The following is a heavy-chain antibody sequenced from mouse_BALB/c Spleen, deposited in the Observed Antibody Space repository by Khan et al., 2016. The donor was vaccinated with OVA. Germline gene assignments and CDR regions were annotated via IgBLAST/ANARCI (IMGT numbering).Heavy chain of an antibody. CDR2: IDPFSGGT. CDR1: GYSFTSYY. V-gene: IGHV1S135*01. Sequence: EVQLQQSGPELMKPGASVKISCKASGYSFTSYYIHWVMQSHGKSLEWIGYIDPFSGGTTYNQKFKGKATLTVDKSSSTAYIHLSTLTSEDSAVYYCTRHGYVAWFTDWGQGTLVTVSA. D-gene: IGHD2-2*01. CDR3: TRHGYVAWFTD. J-gene: IGHJ3*01.